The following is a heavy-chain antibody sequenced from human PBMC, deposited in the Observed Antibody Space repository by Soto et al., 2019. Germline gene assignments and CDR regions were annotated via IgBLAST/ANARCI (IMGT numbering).Heavy chain of an antibody. Sequence: QVQLKESGPGLVKPSQTLSLTCSVAGVSVGSNSYYWSWIRQPPGKGLEWIGYIYYSGTTYYNPSLKGRFTLSLETSKNRFSLNLNSVTAADTALYFCARGLPAYYASLPGSRAGWFDPWGQGTLVTVSS. D-gene: IGHD1-26*01. V-gene: IGHV4-30-4*01. J-gene: IGHJ5*02. CDR1: GVSVGSNSYY. CDR3: ARGLPAYYASLPGSRAGWFDP. CDR2: IYYSGTT.